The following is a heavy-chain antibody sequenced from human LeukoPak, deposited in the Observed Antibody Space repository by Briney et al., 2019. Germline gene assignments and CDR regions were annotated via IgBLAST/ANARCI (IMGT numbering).Heavy chain of an antibody. V-gene: IGHV1-69*01. J-gene: IGHJ6*03. Sequence: GASVKVSXKASGGTFSSYAISWVRQAPGQGLEWMGGIIPIFGTANYAQKFQGRVTITADESTSTAYMELSSLRSEDTAVYYCARANDHRRKKYYYYYYMDVWGKGTTVTVSS. CDR1: GGTFSSYA. D-gene: IGHD1-1*01. CDR2: IIPIFGTA. CDR3: ARANDHRRKKYYYYYYMDV.